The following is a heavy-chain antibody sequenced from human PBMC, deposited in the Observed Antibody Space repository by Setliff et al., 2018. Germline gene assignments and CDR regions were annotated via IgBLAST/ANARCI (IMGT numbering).Heavy chain of an antibody. D-gene: IGHD6-19*01. Sequence: PGGSLRLSCAASGFTFSSYRMHWVRQAPGKGLEWVAVVWYGGSNEYYADSVKGRFTISRDNSKNTLYLQMNSLGPEDTAVYYCARVRIAVPGTVWFDYWGQGTLVTVSS. J-gene: IGHJ4*02. V-gene: IGHV3-33*08. CDR1: GFTFSSYR. CDR3: ARVRIAVPGTVWFDY. CDR2: VWYGGSNE.